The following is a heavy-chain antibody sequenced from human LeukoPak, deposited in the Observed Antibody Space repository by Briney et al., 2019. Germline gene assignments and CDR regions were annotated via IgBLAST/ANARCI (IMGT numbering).Heavy chain of an antibody. CDR2: ISYDGSDK. D-gene: IGHD1-26*01. J-gene: IGHJ4*02. CDR1: GFTFSSYA. V-gene: IGHV3-30-3*01. CDR3: ARDWSYGPFDY. Sequence: PGRSLRLSCAASGFTFSSYAMHWVRQAPGKGLEWVAVISYDGSDKYYADSVKGQFTISRDNAKNSLYLQMNSLRAEDTAVYYCARDWSYGPFDYWGQGTLVTVSS.